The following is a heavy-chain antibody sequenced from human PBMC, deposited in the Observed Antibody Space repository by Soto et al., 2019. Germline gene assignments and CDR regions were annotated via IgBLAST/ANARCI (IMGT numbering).Heavy chain of an antibody. CDR2: IFSDGGRT. CDR3: VRYNYGYDY. J-gene: IGHJ4*02. D-gene: IGHD5-18*01. V-gene: IGHV3-64D*08. CDR1: GFSFSLHA. Sequence: GGSLRLSCSASGFSFSLHAMHWVRQAPGKGLDFVSAIFSDGGRTFYADSVKGRFTISRDNSKKTLYLQMSSLRPEDTAVYYCVRYNYGYDYWGQGTQVTVSS.